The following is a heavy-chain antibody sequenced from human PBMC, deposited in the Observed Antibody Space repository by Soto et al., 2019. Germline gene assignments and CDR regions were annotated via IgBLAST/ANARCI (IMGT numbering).Heavy chain of an antibody. Sequence: ASVKVSCKASGYTSTSYGISWVRQAPGQGLERMGWISAYNGNTNYAQKLQGRVTMTTDTSTSTAYMELRSLRSDDTAVYYCARDGKQWLVLGNWFDPWGQGTLVTVSS. J-gene: IGHJ5*02. CDR2: ISAYNGNT. CDR3: ARDGKQWLVLGNWFDP. V-gene: IGHV1-18*01. CDR1: GYTSTSYG. D-gene: IGHD6-19*01.